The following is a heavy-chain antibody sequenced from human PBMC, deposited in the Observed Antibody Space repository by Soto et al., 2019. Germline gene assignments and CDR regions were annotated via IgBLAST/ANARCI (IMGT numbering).Heavy chain of an antibody. Sequence: QVQLQESGPGLVKPSETLSLTCTVSGGSISSYYWSWIRQPPGKGLEWIGYIYYSGSTNYNPSLKSRVTXXVXTXXNQFSLKLSSVTAADTAVYYCARQGVTRRQFPFDYWGQGTLVTVSS. V-gene: IGHV4-59*08. CDR2: IYYSGST. CDR3: ARQGVTRRQFPFDY. D-gene: IGHD2-21*02. CDR1: GGSISSYY. J-gene: IGHJ4*02.